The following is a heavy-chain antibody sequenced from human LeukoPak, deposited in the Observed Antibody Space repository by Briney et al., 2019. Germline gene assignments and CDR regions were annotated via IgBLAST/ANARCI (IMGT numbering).Heavy chain of an antibody. V-gene: IGHV3-21*01. CDR2: ISSSSSYI. D-gene: IGHD3-3*01. J-gene: IGHJ4*02. CDR3: ARDFSYDFWSGYYPLDY. Sequence: GGSLRLSCAASGFXFSSYSMNWVRQAPGKGLEWVSSISSSSSYIYYADSVKGRFTISRDNAKNSLYLQMNSLRAEDTAVYYCARDFSYDFWSGYYPLDYWGQGTLVTVSS. CDR1: GFXFSSYS.